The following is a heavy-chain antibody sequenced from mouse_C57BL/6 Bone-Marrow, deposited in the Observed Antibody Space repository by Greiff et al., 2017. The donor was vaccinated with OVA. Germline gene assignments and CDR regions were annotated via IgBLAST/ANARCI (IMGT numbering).Heavy chain of an antibody. D-gene: IGHD4-1*01. V-gene: IGHV5-17*01. Sequence: EVKLQESGGGLVKPGGSLKLSCAASGFTFSDYGMHWVRQAPEKGLEWVAYISSGSSTIYYADTVKGRFTISRDNAKNTLFLQMTSLRSEDTAMYYCARRTGTGYYFDYWGQGTTLTVSS. CDR2: ISSGSSTI. CDR3: ARRTGTGYYFDY. CDR1: GFTFSDYG. J-gene: IGHJ2*01.